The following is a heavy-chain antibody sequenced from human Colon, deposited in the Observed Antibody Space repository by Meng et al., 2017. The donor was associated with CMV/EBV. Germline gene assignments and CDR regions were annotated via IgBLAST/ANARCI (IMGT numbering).Heavy chain of an antibody. V-gene: IGHV3-23*03. CDR1: GFTFSSYA. Sequence: GESLKISCAASGFTFSSYAMSWVRQAPGKGLEWVSILYTDGPTKNYADSVKGRFIISSDNSKNTVYLQINSLRAEDSAVYYCAKGPWGIVSHWGQGTLVTVSS. J-gene: IGHJ4*02. CDR2: LYTDGPTK. D-gene: IGHD2-15*01. CDR3: AKGPWGIVSH.